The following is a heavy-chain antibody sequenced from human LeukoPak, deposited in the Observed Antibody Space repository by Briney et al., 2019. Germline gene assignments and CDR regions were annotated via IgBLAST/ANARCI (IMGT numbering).Heavy chain of an antibody. J-gene: IGHJ6*02. CDR2: IGSRSDSI. Sequence: GGSLRLSCAASGFTFSSYTMNWVRQAPGKGLEWVSYIGSRSDSIFYADSVKGRFTISRDNAKNSPYLQMNSLRDEDTAVYYCARDRTNYYDSSGYHDYYGMDVWGQGTTVTVSS. CDR1: GFTFSSYT. V-gene: IGHV3-48*02. D-gene: IGHD3-22*01. CDR3: ARDRTNYYDSSGYHDYYGMDV.